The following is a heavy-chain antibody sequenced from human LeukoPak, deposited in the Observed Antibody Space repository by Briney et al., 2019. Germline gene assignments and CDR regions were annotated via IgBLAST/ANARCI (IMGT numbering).Heavy chain of an antibody. D-gene: IGHD3-3*01. CDR2: ISGSGGST. CDR3: ATHGPTYDFWSGYYHYFDY. Sequence: GGSLRLSCAASGFTFSSYAMSWVRQAPGKGLEWASAISGSGGSTYYADSVKGRFTISRDNSKNTLYLQMNSLRAEDTAVYYCATHGPTYDFWSGYYHYFDYWGQGTLVTVSS. CDR1: GFTFSSYA. V-gene: IGHV3-23*01. J-gene: IGHJ4*02.